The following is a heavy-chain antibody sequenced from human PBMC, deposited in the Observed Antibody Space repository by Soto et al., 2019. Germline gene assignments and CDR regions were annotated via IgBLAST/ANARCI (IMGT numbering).Heavy chain of an antibody. J-gene: IGHJ6*02. D-gene: IGHD3-10*01. V-gene: IGHV4-34*01. CDR3: ASLIMVRGVIISRGMDV. Sequence: SETLSLTCAVYGGSFSGYYWSWIRQPPGKGLEWIGEINHSGSTNYNPSLKSRVTISVDTSKNQFSLKLSSVTAADTAVYYCASLIMVRGVIISRGMDVWGQGTTVT. CDR2: INHSGST. CDR1: GGSFSGYY.